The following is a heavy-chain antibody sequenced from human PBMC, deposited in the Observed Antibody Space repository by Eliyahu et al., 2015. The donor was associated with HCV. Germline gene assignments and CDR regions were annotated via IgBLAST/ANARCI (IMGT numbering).Heavy chain of an antibody. CDR2: ISXTGGST. Sequence: EVQLLESGGGLVQPGGSLRLSCVXXGFTXTXYAMPWVRQAPGKGXGWVSTISXTGGSTFYADSVKGRFTISRDNSKNTLYLQMNSLRAEDTAIYYCVKRPSGNYVPFEYWGQGTLVTVSS. CDR1: GFTXTXYA. V-gene: IGHV3-23*01. J-gene: IGHJ4*02. CDR3: VKRPSGNYVPFEY. D-gene: IGHD3-22*01.